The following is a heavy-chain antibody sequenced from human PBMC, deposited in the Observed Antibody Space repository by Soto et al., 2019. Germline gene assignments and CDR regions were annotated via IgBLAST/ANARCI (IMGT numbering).Heavy chain of an antibody. J-gene: IGHJ3*02. Sequence: AACGESLRNAWIAGVLKNPGKGLEWVGRIKSKTDGGTTDYAAPVKGRFTISRDDSKNTLYLQMNSLKTEDTALYYCATGCARLAAFDIMRQRTTVTGTS. CDR1: GESLRNAW. V-gene: IGHV3-15*07. D-gene: IGHD6-6*01. CDR2: IKSKTDGGTT. CDR3: ATGCARLAAFDI.